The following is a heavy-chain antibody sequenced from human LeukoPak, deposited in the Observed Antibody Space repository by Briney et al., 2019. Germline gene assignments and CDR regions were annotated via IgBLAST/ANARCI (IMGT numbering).Heavy chain of an antibody. V-gene: IGHV3-30*04. CDR1: QFTFSSYA. CDR3: ARGASLIYDSSGYYPYYFDY. CDR2: ISYDGSYK. Sequence: GGSLRLSCATSQFTFSSYAMHWVRQAPGKGPEWVALISYDGSYKYYAESLQGRFTISRDNSQKTVYLQMNSLTPEDTAVYYCARGASLIYDSSGYYPYYFDYWGQGTLVTVSS. D-gene: IGHD3-22*01. J-gene: IGHJ4*02.